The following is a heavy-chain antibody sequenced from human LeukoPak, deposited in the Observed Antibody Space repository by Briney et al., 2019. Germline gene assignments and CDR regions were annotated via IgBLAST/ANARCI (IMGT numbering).Heavy chain of an antibody. D-gene: IGHD3-3*02. J-gene: IGHJ4*02. CDR3: ARRFSTSWYFDS. CDR2: IYYGGNT. Sequence: SETLSLTCTVSADSISSSTYWAWIRQPPGKGLEWIGTIYYGGNTYYNPSLERRVTIYLDTSKNLFSLKLSSVTAADTAVYYCARRFSTSWYFDSWGQGTLVTVSS. V-gene: IGHV4-39*01. CDR1: ADSISSSTY.